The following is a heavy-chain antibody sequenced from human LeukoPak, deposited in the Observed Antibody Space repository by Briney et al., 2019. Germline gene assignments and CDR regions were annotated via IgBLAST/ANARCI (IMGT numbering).Heavy chain of an antibody. CDR3: ARSRYYDSTGSYKNWFDP. CDR1: GFTFSDYY. D-gene: IGHD3-22*01. CDR2: ISSSGTTI. Sequence: PGGSLRLSCAASGFTFSDYYMTWIRQAPGKGLEWASYISSSGTTIYYADSVKGRFTISRDNAKNSLYLQMNSLRAEDTAVYYCARSRYYDSTGSYKNWFDPWGQGTLVTVSS. V-gene: IGHV3-11*01. J-gene: IGHJ5*02.